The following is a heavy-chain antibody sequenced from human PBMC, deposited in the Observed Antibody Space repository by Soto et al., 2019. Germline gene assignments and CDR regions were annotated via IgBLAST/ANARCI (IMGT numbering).Heavy chain of an antibody. D-gene: IGHD3-9*01. CDR1: GGSFSGYY. J-gene: IGHJ5*02. CDR3: GSGPADKGNWFDP. Sequence: QVQLQQWGAGLLKPSETLSLTCAVYGGSFSGYYWSWIRQPPGKGLEWIGEINHSGSTNYNPSLKSRVTISVDMSKNQFSLKLSSVTAADTAVYYCGSGPADKGNWFDPWGQGTLVTVSS. CDR2: INHSGST. V-gene: IGHV4-34*01.